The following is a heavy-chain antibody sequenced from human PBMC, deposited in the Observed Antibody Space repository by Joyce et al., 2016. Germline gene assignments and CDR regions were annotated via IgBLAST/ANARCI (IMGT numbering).Heavy chain of an antibody. CDR2: ISSSSSTI. J-gene: IGHJ3*02. CDR3: AKADYGDKIDAFDI. Sequence: EVQLVESGGGLVQPGGSLRLSCAASGFTFSSYSMNWVRQAPGKGLEWVAYISSSSSTIYYADSVKGRFTISRDNAKNSLYLQMNSLRAEDTAVYYCAKADYGDKIDAFDIWGQGTMVTVSS. D-gene: IGHD4-17*01. CDR1: GFTFSSYS. V-gene: IGHV3-48*01.